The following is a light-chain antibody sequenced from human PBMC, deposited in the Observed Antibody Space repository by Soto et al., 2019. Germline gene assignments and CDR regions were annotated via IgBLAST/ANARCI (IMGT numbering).Light chain of an antibody. V-gene: IGLV1-40*01. J-gene: IGLJ1*01. Sequence: HSVLTQPPSVSGAPGQRVTISCTGSSSNIGAGYDVHWYQQRPGTAPKLLIFGNINRPSGVPDRFSGSKSGTSASLATTGLQAEDEGDYYCQSYDSTLSARYVFGTGTKVTVL. CDR2: GNI. CDR1: SSNIGAGYD. CDR3: QSYDSTLSARYV.